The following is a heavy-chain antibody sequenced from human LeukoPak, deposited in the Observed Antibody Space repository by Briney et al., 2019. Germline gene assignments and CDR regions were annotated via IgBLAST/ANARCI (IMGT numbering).Heavy chain of an antibody. Sequence: SETLSLTCTVSGGSISSSSYYWGWIRQPPGKGLEWIGSIYYSGSTYYNPSLKSRVTISVDTSKNQFPLKLSSVTAADTAVYYCARRSSMVRGVIRPANWGQGTLVTVSS. CDR1: GGSISSSSYY. CDR2: IYYSGST. J-gene: IGHJ4*02. CDR3: ARRSSMVRGVIRPAN. V-gene: IGHV4-39*01. D-gene: IGHD3-10*01.